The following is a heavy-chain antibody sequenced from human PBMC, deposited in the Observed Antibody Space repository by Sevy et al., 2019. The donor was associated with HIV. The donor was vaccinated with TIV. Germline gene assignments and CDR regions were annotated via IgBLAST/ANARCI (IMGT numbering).Heavy chain of an antibody. J-gene: IGHJ4*02. CDR3: ARGGGYCGGDCYSSDY. Sequence: GGSLRLSCAASGFTFSSYVMHWVRQAPGKGLEWVALIWYDGTIKYYADSVKGRFTISRDNSKDTLLLQMNSLRPEDTAVYYCARGGGYCGGDCYSSDYWGQGTLVTVSS. D-gene: IGHD2-21*02. CDR2: IWYDGTIK. V-gene: IGHV3-33*08. CDR1: GFTFSSYV.